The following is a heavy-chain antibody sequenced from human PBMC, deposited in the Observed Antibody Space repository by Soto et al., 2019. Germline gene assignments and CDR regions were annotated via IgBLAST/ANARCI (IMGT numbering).Heavy chain of an antibody. V-gene: IGHV3-23*01. D-gene: IGHD2-15*01. CDR3: AKDKDCSSSSCYEPVDY. CDR1: GFTFSTYA. CDR2: VSGTTGST. J-gene: IGHJ4*01. Sequence: GGSLRLSCAASGFTFSTYAMSWVRQAPRKGLEWVSTVSGTTGSTYYADSVVGRFTISRDDSKNTLYLQMNSLRAEDTAVYSCAKDKDCSSSSCYEPVDYWGHGTLVTVSS.